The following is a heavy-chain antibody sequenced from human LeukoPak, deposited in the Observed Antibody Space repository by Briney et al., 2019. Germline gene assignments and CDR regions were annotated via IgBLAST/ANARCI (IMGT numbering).Heavy chain of an antibody. CDR1: SGSISSYY. V-gene: IGHV4-59*01. Sequence: SETLSLTCTVSSGSISSYYWSWIRQPPGKGLEWMRYIYYSGSTNYNPSLKSRVTISVDTSKNQFSLKLSSVTAADTAVYYCARDVGDYDILTGYYGNWFDPWGQGTLVTVSS. J-gene: IGHJ5*02. CDR2: IYYSGST. D-gene: IGHD3-9*01. CDR3: ARDVGDYDILTGYYGNWFDP.